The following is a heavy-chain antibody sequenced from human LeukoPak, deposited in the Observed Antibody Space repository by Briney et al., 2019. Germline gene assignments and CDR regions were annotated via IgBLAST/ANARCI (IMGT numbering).Heavy chain of an antibody. Sequence: RPSETLSLTCAVYGGSFSGYYWSWIRQPPGKGLEWIGEINHSGSTNYNPSLKSRVTISVDTSKNQFSLKLSSVTAADTAVYYCARGFGEYSSSSNDYWGQGTLVTVSS. CDR2: INHSGST. CDR1: GGSFSGYY. V-gene: IGHV4-34*01. D-gene: IGHD6-6*01. CDR3: ARGFGEYSSSSNDY. J-gene: IGHJ4*02.